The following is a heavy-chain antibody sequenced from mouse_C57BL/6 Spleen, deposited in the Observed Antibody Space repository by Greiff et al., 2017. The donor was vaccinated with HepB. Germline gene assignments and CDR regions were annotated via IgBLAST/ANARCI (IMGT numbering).Heavy chain of an antibody. CDR3: ATTVVAPSFAY. CDR1: GYAFSSSW. V-gene: IGHV1-82*01. CDR2: IYPGDRDT. J-gene: IGHJ3*01. Sequence: VQLQQSGPELVKPGASVKISCKASGYAFSSSWMNWVKQRPGKGLEWIGRIYPGDRDTNYNGKFKGKATLTADKSSSTAYMQLSSLTSEDSAVYFCATTVVAPSFAYWGQGTLVTVSA. D-gene: IGHD1-1*01.